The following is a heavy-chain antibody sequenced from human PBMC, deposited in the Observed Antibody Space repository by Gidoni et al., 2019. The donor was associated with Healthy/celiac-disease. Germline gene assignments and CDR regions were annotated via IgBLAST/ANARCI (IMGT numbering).Heavy chain of an antibody. V-gene: IGHV4-31*03. Sequence: QVQLQESGPGLVKPSQTLSLTCTVSGGSISSGGYYWRWIRQHPGKGLEWIGYIYYSGSTYYNPSLKGRVTISVDTSKNQFSLKLSSVTAADTAVYYCARGAGTVTTFDYWGQGTRVTVSS. J-gene: IGHJ4*02. CDR1: GGSISSGGYY. D-gene: IGHD4-17*01. CDR2: IYYSGST. CDR3: ARGAGTVTTFDY.